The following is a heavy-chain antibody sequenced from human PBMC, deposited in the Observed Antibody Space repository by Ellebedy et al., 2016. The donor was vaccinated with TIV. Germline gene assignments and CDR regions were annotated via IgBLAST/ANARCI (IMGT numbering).Heavy chain of an antibody. V-gene: IGHV3-7*01. CDR2: ISQDGSDQ. CDR1: GFSFRSYW. CDR3: AGRWSYGYHAIQIISWFDR. D-gene: IGHD5-18*01. J-gene: IGHJ5*02. Sequence: GESLKISCAASGFSFRSYWMSWVRQAPGKGLEWVANISQDGSDQYYVDSVKGRFTISRDNANKLMFLQMNSLRVDETAVYYCAGRWSYGYHAIQIISWFDRWGQGTLVTVSS.